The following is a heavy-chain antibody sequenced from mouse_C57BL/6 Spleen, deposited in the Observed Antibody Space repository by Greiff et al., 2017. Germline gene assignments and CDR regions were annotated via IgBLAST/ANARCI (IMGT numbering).Heavy chain of an antibody. CDR3: ARSGGNYEYFDV. J-gene: IGHJ1*03. D-gene: IGHD2-1*01. CDR1: GYTFTSYW. V-gene: IGHV1-55*01. CDR2: IYPGSGST. Sequence: VQLQQPGAELVKPGASVKMSCKASGYTFTSYWITWVKQRPGQGLEWIGDIYPGSGSTNYNEKFKSKATLTVDTSSSTAYMQLSSLTSEDSAVYYCARSGGNYEYFDVWGTGTTVTVSS.